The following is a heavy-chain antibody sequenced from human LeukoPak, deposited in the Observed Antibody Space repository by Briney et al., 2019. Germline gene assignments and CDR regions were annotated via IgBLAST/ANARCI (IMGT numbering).Heavy chain of an antibody. Sequence: SQTLSLTFALSGDSVSSNSVAWNWIRQSPSRGLEWLGSTYYRSKWYNDYALSVKSRITINPDTSKNQSSLQLNSVTPEDTAVYYCARDRGSLRYYFDYWGQGTLVTVSS. CDR3: ARDRGSLRYYFDY. CDR1: GDSVSSNSVA. V-gene: IGHV6-1*01. D-gene: IGHD1-26*01. J-gene: IGHJ4*02. CDR2: TYYRSKWYN.